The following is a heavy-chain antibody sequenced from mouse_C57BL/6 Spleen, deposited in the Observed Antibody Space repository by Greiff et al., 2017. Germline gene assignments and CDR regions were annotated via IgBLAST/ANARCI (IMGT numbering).Heavy chain of an antibody. V-gene: IGHV1-22*01. CDR2: INPNNGGT. D-gene: IGHD2-12*01. J-gene: IGHJ3*01. Sequence: EVQGVESGPELVKPGASVKMSCKASGYTFTDYNMHWVKQSHGKSLEWIGYINPNNGGTSYNQKFKGKATLTVNKSYSTAYMELRSLTSEDSAVYYCARSPGYSSFAYWGQGTLVTVSA. CDR3: ARSPGYSSFAY. CDR1: GYTFTDYN.